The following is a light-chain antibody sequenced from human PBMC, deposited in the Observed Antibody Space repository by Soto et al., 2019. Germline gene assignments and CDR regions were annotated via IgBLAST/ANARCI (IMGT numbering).Light chain of an antibody. J-gene: IGLJ2*01. V-gene: IGLV1-44*01. CDR1: FSNVGINT. Sequence: QPVLTQPPSASGTPGQRVTISCSGSFSNVGINTVNWYQQLPGTAPKLLIYSDNQRPSGAPDRFSGSKSGTSASLAISGLQSEDAADYYCASWDDSLNGVVFGGGTKLTVL. CDR3: ASWDDSLNGVV. CDR2: SDN.